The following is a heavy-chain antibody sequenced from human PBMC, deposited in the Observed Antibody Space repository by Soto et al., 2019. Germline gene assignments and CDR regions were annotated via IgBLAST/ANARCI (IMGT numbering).Heavy chain of an antibody. CDR2: MKHDGSER. CDR3: TRDDSFAFDI. J-gene: IGHJ3*02. V-gene: IGHV3-7*01. D-gene: IGHD2-21*01. Sequence: GGSLRLSCAVSGFTFNTYWMSWVRQAPGKGLEWVANMKHDGSERYYVESVRGRFTISADNAKNSLDLQMNSLRAEDTAIYYCTRDDSFAFDIWGQGTMVTVSS. CDR1: GFTFNTYW.